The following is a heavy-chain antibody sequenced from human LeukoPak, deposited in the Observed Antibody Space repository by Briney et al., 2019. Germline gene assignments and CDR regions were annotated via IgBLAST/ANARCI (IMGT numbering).Heavy chain of an antibody. J-gene: IGHJ2*01. CDR2: IYPDDSDT. CDR1: GYTFTSYW. CDR3: ARLGGDTYYFGSASYPNWYFDL. V-gene: IGHV5-51*01. Sequence: GESLKISCQASGYTFTSYWIGWVRQMPGKGLECMGIIYPDDSDTTYSPSFQGQVAISADKSFSTAYLQWSSLKASDTAIYYCARLGGDTYYFGSASYPNWYFDLWGRGTLVTVSS. D-gene: IGHD3-10*01.